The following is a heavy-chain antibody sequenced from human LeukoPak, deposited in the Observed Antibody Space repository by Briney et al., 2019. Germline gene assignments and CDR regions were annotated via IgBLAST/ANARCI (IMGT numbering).Heavy chain of an antibody. J-gene: IGHJ4*02. CDR1: GGSISSSSSY. CDR3: AREGGPYRPLDY. V-gene: IGHV4-39*02. CDR2: VYYSGNT. Sequence: SETLSLTCTVSGGSISSSSSYWGWIRQPPGKGLEWIGSVYYSGNTYYNPSLKSRVTISVDTSKNQFSLKLSSVTAADTAVYYCAREGGPYRPLDYSGQGTLVTVSS.